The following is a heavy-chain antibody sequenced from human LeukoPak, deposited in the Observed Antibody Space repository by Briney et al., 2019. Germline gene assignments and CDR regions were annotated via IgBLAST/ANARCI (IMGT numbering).Heavy chain of an antibody. D-gene: IGHD3-10*01. J-gene: IGHJ6*02. V-gene: IGHV3-30-3*01. CDR1: GFTFSSYA. Sequence: GGSLRLSCAASGFTFSSYAMHWVRQAPGKGLEWVAVISYDGSNKYYADSVKGRFTISRDNSKNTLYLRMNSLRAEDTAVYYCARGWKITMVLGNGMDVWGQGTTVTVSS. CDR3: ARGWKITMVLGNGMDV. CDR2: ISYDGSNK.